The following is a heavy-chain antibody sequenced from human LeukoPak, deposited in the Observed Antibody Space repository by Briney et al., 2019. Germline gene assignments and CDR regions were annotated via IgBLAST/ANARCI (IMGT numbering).Heavy chain of an antibody. J-gene: IGHJ4*02. CDR2: IYYSGST. CDR1: GGSISSSSYY. V-gene: IGHV4-39*01. D-gene: IGHD5-24*01. CDR3: ARGYDGYNYAYFDY. Sequence: SETLSLTCTVSGGSISSSSYYWGWIRQPPGKGLEWIGSIYYSGSTYYNPSLKSRVTISVDTSKNQFSLKLSSVTAADTAVYYCARGYDGYNYAYFDYWGQGTLVTVSS.